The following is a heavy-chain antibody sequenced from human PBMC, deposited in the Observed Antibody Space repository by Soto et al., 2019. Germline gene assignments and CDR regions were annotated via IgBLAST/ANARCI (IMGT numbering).Heavy chain of an antibody. CDR2: ISRTSSHI. V-gene: IGHV3-21*01. CDR3: ARDPAADGYYGMDV. D-gene: IGHD6-13*01. CDR1: EFSFSTYN. J-gene: IGHJ6*02. Sequence: EVQLVESGGGLVKPGGSLRLSCVASEFSFSTYNMNWVRQAPGQGLQWVSFISRTSSHIHYADSVQGRFTISRDNAKNSLYLEMTSLRAEDTAVYYCARDPAADGYYGMDVWGQGTTVTVSS.